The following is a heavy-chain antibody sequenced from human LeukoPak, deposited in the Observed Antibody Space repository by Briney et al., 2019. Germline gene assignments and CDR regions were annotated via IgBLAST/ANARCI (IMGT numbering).Heavy chain of an antibody. Sequence: SETLSLTCTVSGGSISSYYWSWIRQPPGKGLEWIGYIYYSGSTNYNPSLKSRVTISVDTSKNQFSLKLSSVTAADTAVYYCARDGGGAKGMDVWGQGTTVTVSS. J-gene: IGHJ6*02. CDR1: GGSISSYY. CDR2: IYYSGST. CDR3: ARDGGGAKGMDV. D-gene: IGHD2-21*01. V-gene: IGHV4-59*01.